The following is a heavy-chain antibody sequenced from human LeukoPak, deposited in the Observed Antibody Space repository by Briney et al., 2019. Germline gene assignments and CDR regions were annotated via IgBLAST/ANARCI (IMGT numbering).Heavy chain of an antibody. CDR2: IYSDGRT. CDR3: ARGPGVSSGYYPFDY. V-gene: IGHV3-53*01. D-gene: IGHD3-22*01. CDR1: GFTVSNKY. Sequence: GGSLRLSCAASGFTVSNKYMTWVRQAPGKGLEWVSLIYSDGRTYYADSVKGRFTISRDNAKNSLYLQMNSLRAEDTAVYYCARGPGVSSGYYPFDYWGQGTLVTVSS. J-gene: IGHJ4*02.